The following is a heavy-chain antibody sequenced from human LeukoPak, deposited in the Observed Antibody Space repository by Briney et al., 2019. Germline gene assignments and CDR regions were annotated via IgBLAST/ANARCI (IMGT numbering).Heavy chain of an antibody. CDR1: GDSVSSNNAA. J-gene: IGHJ5*02. CDR3: ARDVNGAVTRSWFDP. CDR2: TYYWSKGYH. Sequence: QALSLTRPISGDSVSSNNAAWVWIRQSPSRGLEWLGRTYYWSKGYHDYAVSLECRLSFNPDASKNQFFLQLNSVTPEDAAVHYCARDVNGAVTRSWFDPWGQGTRVTVS. V-gene: IGHV6-1*01. D-gene: IGHD4-17*01.